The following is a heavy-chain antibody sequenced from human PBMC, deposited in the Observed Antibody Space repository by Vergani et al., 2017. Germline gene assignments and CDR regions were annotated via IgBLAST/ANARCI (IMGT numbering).Heavy chain of an antibody. D-gene: IGHD5-12*01. CDR2: ISGSGGST. CDR1: GFTFNHYA. V-gene: IGHV3-23*01. J-gene: IGHJ6*02. CDR3: AKANPRNSGYDYLYYYHAMDV. Sequence: EVQLLASGGSLKQPGGSLRLSCAASGFTFNHYAMNWVRQAPGKGLEWVSGISGSGGSTYYAGSVKGRFTISRDSSKNTLYLQMNSLSAGDTAVYYCAKANPRNSGYDYLYYYHAMDVWGQGTTVTVSS.